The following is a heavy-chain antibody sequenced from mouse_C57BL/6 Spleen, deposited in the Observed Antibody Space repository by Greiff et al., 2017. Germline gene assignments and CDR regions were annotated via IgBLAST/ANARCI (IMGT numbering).Heavy chain of an antibody. CDR2: IYPSDSET. CDR1: GYTFTSYW. CDR3: ARSPYYGSRGYAMDY. D-gene: IGHD1-1*01. Sequence: VQLQQPGAELVRPGSSVKLSCKASGYTFTSYWMDWVKQRPGQGLEWIGNIYPSDSETHYNQKFKDKATLTVDKSSSTAYMQLSSLTSEDSAVYYCARSPYYGSRGYAMDYWGQGTSVTVSS. J-gene: IGHJ4*01. V-gene: IGHV1-61*01.